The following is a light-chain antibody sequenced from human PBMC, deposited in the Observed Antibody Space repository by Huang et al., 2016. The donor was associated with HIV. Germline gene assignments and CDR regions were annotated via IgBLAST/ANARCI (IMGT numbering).Light chain of an antibody. J-gene: IGKJ2*01. CDR1: QSVSSY. CDR2: DAS. Sequence: EIVLTQSPATLSLSPGERATLSCRASQSVSSYLAWYQQKRGQAPRLLIYDASNRATGIPARFSGSGSGTDFTLTISSLEPEDFAVYYCQQRSNWPRTFDQGTKLEIK. V-gene: IGKV3-11*01. CDR3: QQRSNWPRT.